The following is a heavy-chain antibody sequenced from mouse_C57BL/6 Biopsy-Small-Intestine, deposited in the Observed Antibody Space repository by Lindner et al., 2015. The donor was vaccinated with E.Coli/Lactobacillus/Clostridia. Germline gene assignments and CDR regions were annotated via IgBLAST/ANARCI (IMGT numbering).Heavy chain of an antibody. Sequence: SVKVSCKTSGYTFTGYWIQWVRQAPGQGLEWMGWINPYSGDTNYAPKFEGRVTMTTDTSISTAYLEVSRLRSDDTAVYYCARDNRLTANWEFDYWGQGTLVTVSS. V-gene: IGHV1-50*01. J-gene: IGHJ4*01. D-gene: IGHD3-2*01. CDR1: GYTFTGYW. CDR2: INPYSGDT. CDR3: ARDNRLTANWEFDY.